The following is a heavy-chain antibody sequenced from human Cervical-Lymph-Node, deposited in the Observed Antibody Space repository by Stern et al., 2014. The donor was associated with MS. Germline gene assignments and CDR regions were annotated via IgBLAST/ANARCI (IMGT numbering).Heavy chain of an antibody. CDR1: GYTFNSYY. Sequence: VQLVQSGAEVKKPGASVKVSCEASGYTFNSYYIHWVRQAPGQGLEWMGVINPSGGRTNYGQQLQGRVHMTSDKAKSTVYMELKSLKSDDKATYSCARDAHVDSFDYWGQGTLVTVSS. D-gene: IGHD3-16*01. CDR3: ARDAHVDSFDY. CDR2: INPSGGRT. V-gene: IGHV1-46*02. J-gene: IGHJ4*02.